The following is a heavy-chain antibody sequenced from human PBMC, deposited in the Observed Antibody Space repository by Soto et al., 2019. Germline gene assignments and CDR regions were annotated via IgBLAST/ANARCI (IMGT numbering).Heavy chain of an antibody. CDR2: ISATGGST. V-gene: IGHV3-23*01. J-gene: IGHJ5*02. Sequence: EVQLLESGGGLVQPGGSLRLSCAASGFTFSIYAMSWVRQAPGKGLEWVSVISATGGSTYYADSVKGRFTISRDNSKNNLYLQMNSLRAEDTAVYYCAKGEGDWFDPWGQGTLVTVSS. D-gene: IGHD3-16*01. CDR3: AKGEGDWFDP. CDR1: GFTFSIYA.